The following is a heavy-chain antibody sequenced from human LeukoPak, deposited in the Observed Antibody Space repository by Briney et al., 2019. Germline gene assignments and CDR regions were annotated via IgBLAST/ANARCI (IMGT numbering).Heavy chain of an antibody. CDR2: IKQDGSEK. Sequence: GGSLRLSCAASGFTFSSYWMSWVRQAPGKGLEWVANIKQDGSEKYYVDSVKGRFTISRDNAKNSLYLQMNSLRAEDTAVYYCARGARQWLVPDFDYWGQGTLVTISS. D-gene: IGHD6-19*01. CDR3: ARGARQWLVPDFDY. V-gene: IGHV3-7*01. CDR1: GFTFSSYW. J-gene: IGHJ4*02.